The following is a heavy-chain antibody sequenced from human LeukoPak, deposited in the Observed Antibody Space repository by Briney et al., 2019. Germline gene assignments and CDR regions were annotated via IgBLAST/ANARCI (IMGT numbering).Heavy chain of an antibody. CDR3: AREEYYATPRPMVS. CDR1: GGSISSGGYY. Sequence: SQTLSLTCTVSGGSISSGGYYWSWIRQPPGKGLEWIGYIYHSGSTYYNPSLKSRVTISVDKSKNQFSLKLSSVTAADTAVYYCAREEYYATPRPMVSWGQGTMVTVSS. CDR2: IYHSGST. D-gene: IGHD2/OR15-2a*01. J-gene: IGHJ3*01. V-gene: IGHV4-30-2*01.